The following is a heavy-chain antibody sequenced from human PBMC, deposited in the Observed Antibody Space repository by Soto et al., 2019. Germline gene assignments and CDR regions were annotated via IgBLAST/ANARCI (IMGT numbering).Heavy chain of an antibody. CDR2: IYHSGGT. V-gene: IGHV4-4*02. CDR3: ARTIAAAGTGIDY. D-gene: IGHD6-13*01. CDR1: GGSIRSSNW. Sequence: QVQLQESGPGLVKPSGTLSLTCAVSGGSIRSSNWWSLVRQPPGNGLEWMGEIYHSGGTNYNPSLKSRVTISVAKSKNQVSLKLSSVTAADTAMYYCARTIAAAGTGIDYWGQGTLVTVSS. J-gene: IGHJ4*02.